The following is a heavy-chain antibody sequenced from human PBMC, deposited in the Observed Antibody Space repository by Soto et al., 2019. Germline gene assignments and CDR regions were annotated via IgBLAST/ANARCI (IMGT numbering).Heavy chain of an antibody. J-gene: IGHJ6*02. D-gene: IGHD2-2*02. CDR1: GFTFSSSA. CDR3: AKLRYPNYYYAMDV. CDR2: ISGSGGST. Sequence: EVQLLESGGGLVQPGGSLRLSCAASGFTFSSSAMSWVRQPPGKGLEWVSSISGSGGSTYYADSVRGRFTISRDNSKSTLYLQMISLRADDTALYYCAKLRYPNYYYAMDVWGQGTTVTVSS. V-gene: IGHV3-23*01.